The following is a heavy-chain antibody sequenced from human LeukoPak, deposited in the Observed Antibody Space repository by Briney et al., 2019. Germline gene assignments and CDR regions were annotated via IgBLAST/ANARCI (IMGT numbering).Heavy chain of an antibody. CDR2: IYYSGST. CDR3: ARSKKVHFDY. D-gene: IGHD3-10*01. J-gene: IGHJ4*02. V-gene: IGHV4-39*07. CDR1: GGSISSYY. Sequence: SETLSLTCTVSGGSISSYYWGWIRQPPGKGLEWIGSIYYSGSTYYNPSLKSRVTISVDTSKNQFSLKLSSVTAADTAVYYCARSKKVHFDYWGQGTLVTVSS.